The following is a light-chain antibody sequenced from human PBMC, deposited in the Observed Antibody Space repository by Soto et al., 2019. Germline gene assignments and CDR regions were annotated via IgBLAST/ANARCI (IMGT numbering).Light chain of an antibody. J-gene: IGKJ5*01. CDR1: RNVSTS. CDR3: QQYNSYPFT. CDR2: DAS. V-gene: IGKV1-5*01. Sequence: DLQMTQSPSTVSASLGDRVTITCRASRNVSTSLAWYQKKTGKAPKLLIFDASTLESGVPSRLSGSGSGTELNLTISGLQPDDFATYFCQQYNSYPFTFGQGTRLEIK.